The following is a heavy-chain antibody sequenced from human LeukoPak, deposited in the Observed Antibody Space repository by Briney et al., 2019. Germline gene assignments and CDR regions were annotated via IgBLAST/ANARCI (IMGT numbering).Heavy chain of an antibody. D-gene: IGHD2-21*02. CDR1: GGSFSGYY. CDR2: INHSGST. V-gene: IGHV4-34*01. Sequence: SETLSLTCAVYGGSFSGYYWSWIRQPPGKGLEWIGEINHSGSTNYNPSLKSRVTISVDTSKNQFSLKVSSVTAADTAVYYCARWACGSGGDCHEFDCWGQGTLVTVSS. CDR3: ARWACGSGGDCHEFDC. J-gene: IGHJ4*02.